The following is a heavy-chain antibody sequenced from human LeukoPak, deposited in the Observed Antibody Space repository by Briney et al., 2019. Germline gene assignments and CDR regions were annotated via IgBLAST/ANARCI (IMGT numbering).Heavy chain of an antibody. D-gene: IGHD3-22*01. CDR2: MNPNSGNT. CDR1: GYTFTGYY. V-gene: IGHV1-8*02. J-gene: IGHJ5*02. Sequence: ASVKVSCKASGYTFTGYYMHWVRQAPGQGLEWMGWMNPNSGNTGYAQKFQGRVTMTRNTSISTAYMELSSLRSEDTAVYYCARGPPRITMIVVVIPRGWFDPWGQGTLVTVSS. CDR3: ARGPPRITMIVVVIPRGWFDP.